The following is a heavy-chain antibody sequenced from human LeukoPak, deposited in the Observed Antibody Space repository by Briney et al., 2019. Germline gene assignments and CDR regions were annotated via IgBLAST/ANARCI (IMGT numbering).Heavy chain of an antibody. CDR3: ARGLGYCSSTSCPQDDYYGMDV. J-gene: IGHJ6*02. CDR1: GGSISSGGYY. CDR2: IYYSGST. V-gene: IGHV4-31*03. D-gene: IGHD2-2*01. Sequence: SQTLSLTCTVSGGSISSGGYYWSWIRQHPGKGLEWIGYIYYSGSTYYNPSLKSRVTISVDTSKNQFSLKLSSVTAADTAVYYCARGLGYCSSTSCPQDDYYGMDVWGQGTTVTVSS.